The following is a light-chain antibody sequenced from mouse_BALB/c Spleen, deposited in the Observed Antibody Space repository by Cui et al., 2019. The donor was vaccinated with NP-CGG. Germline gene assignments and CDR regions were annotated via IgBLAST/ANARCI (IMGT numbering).Light chain of an antibody. Sequence: QAVVPQESALTTSPGGTVTLTCRSSTGAVTTSNYANWVQEKPDHLFTGLIGGTNNRVPGVPARFSGSLIGDKAALTITGAQTEDEAIYFCALWYSNHWVFGGGTKLTVL. CDR2: GTN. V-gene: IGLV1*01. J-gene: IGLJ1*01. CDR1: TGAVTTSNY. CDR3: ALWYSNHWV.